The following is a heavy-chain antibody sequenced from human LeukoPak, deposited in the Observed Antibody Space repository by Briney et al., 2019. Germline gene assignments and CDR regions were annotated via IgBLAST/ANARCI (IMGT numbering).Heavy chain of an antibody. Sequence: ASGKFSCKASGGTLSIYAISWVRQAPGQGLEWIGRSIPILGIANYAQKFQGRVTITADTFVSTAYMELSSLRSEDTAVFSCARDAPPYFDWVGHGMDVWGEGTTVTVSS. CDR2: SIPILGIA. CDR1: GGTLSIYA. D-gene: IGHD3-9*01. J-gene: IGHJ6*02. CDR3: ARDAPPYFDWVGHGMDV. V-gene: IGHV1-69*04.